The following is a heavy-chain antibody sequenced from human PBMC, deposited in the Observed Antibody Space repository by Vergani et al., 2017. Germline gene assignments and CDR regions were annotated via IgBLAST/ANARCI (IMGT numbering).Heavy chain of an antibody. CDR1: GYTFTDHY. V-gene: IGHV1-69-2*01. CDR2: VDPEDGET. CDR3: ATPQTVTTAGMEV. D-gene: IGHD4-17*01. J-gene: IGHJ6*02. Sequence: EVQLVQSGAEVKKPGATMKISCKVSGYTFTDHYMHWVKQAPGKGLAWMGLVDPEDGETIYAEKFKGRVTIAADTSTDTAHLELSSLRSEDTAVYYCATPQTVTTAGMEVWGQGTTVIVSS.